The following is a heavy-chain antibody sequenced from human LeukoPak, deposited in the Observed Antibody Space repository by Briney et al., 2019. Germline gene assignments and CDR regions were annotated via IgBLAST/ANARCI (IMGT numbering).Heavy chain of an antibody. CDR3: AKDRSIVGATYYFDY. Sequence: GGSLRLSCAASGFTFSSSAMSWVRQAPGKGLEWVSAISNNGGYTYYADSVKGRFTISRDNSKNTLYLQMNSLRAEDTAVYYCAKDRSIVGATYYFDYWGQGTLVTVSS. CDR2: ISNNGGYT. D-gene: IGHD1-26*01. CDR1: GFTFSSSA. J-gene: IGHJ4*02. V-gene: IGHV3-23*01.